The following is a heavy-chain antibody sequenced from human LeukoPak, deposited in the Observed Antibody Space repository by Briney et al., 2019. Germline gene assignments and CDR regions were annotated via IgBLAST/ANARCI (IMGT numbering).Heavy chain of an antibody. D-gene: IGHD2-8*01. V-gene: IGHV3-66*01. J-gene: IGHJ4*02. Sequence: PGGSLRLSCAASGFTVSSNYMSWVRQAPGKGLEWVSVIYSGGSTYYADSVKGRFTISRDNSKNTLYLQMNSLRAEDTAVYYCARDGEGKWSYYFDYWGQGTLVTVSS. CDR1: GFTVSSNY. CDR3: ARDGEGKWSYYFDY. CDR2: IYSGGST.